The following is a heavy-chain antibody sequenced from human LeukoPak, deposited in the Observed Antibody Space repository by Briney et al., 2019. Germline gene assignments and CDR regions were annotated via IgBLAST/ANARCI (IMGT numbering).Heavy chain of an antibody. D-gene: IGHD3-3*01. Sequence: SETLSLTCTVSGGSISSSSYYWGWIRQPPGKGLEWIGNIYYSGSTYYNPSLKSRVTISVDTSKNQFSLKLSSVTAADTAVYYCARHQYYDFWSGYYTDYYYYGMDVWGQGTTVTVSS. CDR1: GGSISSSSYY. CDR2: IYYSGST. V-gene: IGHV4-39*01. CDR3: ARHQYYDFWSGYYTDYYYYGMDV. J-gene: IGHJ6*02.